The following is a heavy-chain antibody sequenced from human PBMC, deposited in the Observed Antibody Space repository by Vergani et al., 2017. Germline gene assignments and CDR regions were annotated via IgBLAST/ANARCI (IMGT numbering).Heavy chain of an antibody. CDR2: ISSSSSYI. CDR3: AKDRDYGDSYHDAFDI. J-gene: IGHJ3*02. D-gene: IGHD4-17*01. CDR1: GFTFSSYS. Sequence: EVQLVESGGGLVKRGGSLRLSCAASGFTFSSYSMNWVRQAPGKGLEWVSSISSSSSYIHYSDSLKGRVTISRDNAKSSLYLQMNSLRAEDTGVYYCAKDRDYGDSYHDAFDIWSQGTMVTVSS. V-gene: IGHV3-21*01.